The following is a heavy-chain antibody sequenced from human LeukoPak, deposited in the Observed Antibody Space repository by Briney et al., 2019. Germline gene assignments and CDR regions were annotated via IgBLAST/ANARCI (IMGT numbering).Heavy chain of an antibody. J-gene: IGHJ5*02. CDR2: IFYSGST. CDR1: GGSISSGSYY. V-gene: IGHV4-30-4*08. Sequence: SETLSLTCIVSGGSISSGSYYWSWIRQPPGRGLEWIGYIFYSGSTYYNPSLKSRVSISVDTSKNQFSLKLSSVTAADTAVYYCVRSSVVVSATTRFDPWGKGTLVTVSS. CDR3: VRSSVVVSATTRFDP. D-gene: IGHD2-15*01.